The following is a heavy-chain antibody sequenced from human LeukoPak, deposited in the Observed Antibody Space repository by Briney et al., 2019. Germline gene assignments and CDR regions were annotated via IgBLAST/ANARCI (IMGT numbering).Heavy chain of an antibody. CDR1: GFTFSSYA. J-gene: IGHJ4*02. D-gene: IGHD3-9*01. V-gene: IGHV3-23*01. Sequence: SGGSLRLSCAASGFTFSSYAMSWVRQAPGKGLEWVSAISGSGGSTYYADSVKGRFTISRDNSKNTLYLQMNSLRAEDTAVYFCAKDILTGYYAPFDYWGQGTLVTVPS. CDR3: AKDILTGYYAPFDY. CDR2: ISGSGGST.